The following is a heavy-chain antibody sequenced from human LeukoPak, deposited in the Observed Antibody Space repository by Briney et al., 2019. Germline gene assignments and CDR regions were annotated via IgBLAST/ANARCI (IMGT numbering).Heavy chain of an antibody. J-gene: IGHJ4*02. CDR3: ARDNAPYTTTSSGLGLFDY. V-gene: IGHV3-21*01. Sequence: GGSLRLSCAASGFAFSSYTMNWVRQAPGEGLEWVSFISGTSSSIYYADSVKGRFTISRDNAKNSLYLQMNSLRAEDTAVYYCARDNAPYTTTSSGLGLFDYWGQGTLVTVSS. CDR2: ISGTSSSI. CDR1: GFAFSSYT. D-gene: IGHD6-6*01.